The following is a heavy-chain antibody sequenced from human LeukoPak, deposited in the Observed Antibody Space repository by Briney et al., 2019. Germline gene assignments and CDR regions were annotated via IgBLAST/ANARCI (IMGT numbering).Heavy chain of an antibody. CDR1: GYTFTGYY. CDR3: ASRLGYNYEDFDY. V-gene: IGHV1-2*02. D-gene: IGHD5-24*01. Sequence: ASVKVSCKASGYTFTGYYMHWVRQAPGQGLEWMGWINPNSGGTNYAQKFQGRVTMTRDTSISTAYMELSRLRSEDTAVYYCASRLGYNYEDFDYWGQGTLVTVSS. CDR2: INPNSGGT. J-gene: IGHJ4*02.